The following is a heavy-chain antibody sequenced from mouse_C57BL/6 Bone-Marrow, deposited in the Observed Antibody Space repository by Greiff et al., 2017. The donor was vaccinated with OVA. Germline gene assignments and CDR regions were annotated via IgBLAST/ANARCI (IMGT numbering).Heavy chain of an antibody. Sequence: VQLQESGPELVKPGASVKISCKASGYSFTSYYIHWVKQRPGQGLEWIGWIYPGSGNTKYNEKFKGQATLTADTSSSTAYMQLSSLTSEDSAVYYCASTYYSNSAWFAYWGQGTLVTVSA. V-gene: IGHV1-66*01. J-gene: IGHJ3*01. CDR1: GYSFTSYY. D-gene: IGHD2-5*01. CDR2: IYPGSGNT. CDR3: ASTYYSNSAWFAY.